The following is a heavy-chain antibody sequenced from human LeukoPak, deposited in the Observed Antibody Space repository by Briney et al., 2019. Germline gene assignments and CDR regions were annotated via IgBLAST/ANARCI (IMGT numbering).Heavy chain of an antibody. V-gene: IGHV4-59*01. CDR2: IYYSGST. CDR3: ASTSGWYPTTYYFDY. Sequence: SETLSLTCTVSGGSISSYYWSWIRQPPGKGLEWIGYIYYSGSTNYNPSLKSRVTISVDTSKNQFSLKLSSVTAADTAVYYCASTSGWYPTTYYFDYWGQGTLVTVSS. J-gene: IGHJ4*02. CDR1: GGSISSYY. D-gene: IGHD6-19*01.